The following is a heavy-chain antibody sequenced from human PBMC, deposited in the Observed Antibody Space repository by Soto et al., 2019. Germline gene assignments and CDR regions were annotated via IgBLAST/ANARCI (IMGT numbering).Heavy chain of an antibody. V-gene: IGHV4-39*02. D-gene: IGHD3-10*01. CDR1: GGSISSSSYY. J-gene: IGHJ6*03. CDR3: ARDAPMVRGVIRSYYYMDV. CDR2: IYYSGST. Sequence: PSETLSLTCTVSGGSISSSSYYWGWIRQPPGKGLEWIGSIYYSGSTYYNPSLKSRVTISVDTSKNQFSLKLSSVTAADTAVYYCARDAPMVRGVIRSYYYMDVWGKGTTVTVSS.